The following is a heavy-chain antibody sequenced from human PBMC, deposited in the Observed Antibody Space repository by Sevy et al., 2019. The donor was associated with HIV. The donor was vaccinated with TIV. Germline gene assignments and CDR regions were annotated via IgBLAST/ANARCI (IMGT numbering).Heavy chain of an antibody. J-gene: IGHJ4*01. Sequence: GGSLRLSCAASGFTFNKYSMSWVRQPPGKGLEWVATLSFGCGEINYADSVKGRFTISRDNSKNSFYLQMNNLRAEDTALYYCAGEGCTKLHDYWGHGTLVTVSS. CDR1: GFTFNKYS. CDR2: LSFGCGEI. D-gene: IGHD2-8*01. V-gene: IGHV3-23*01. CDR3: AGEGCTKLHDY.